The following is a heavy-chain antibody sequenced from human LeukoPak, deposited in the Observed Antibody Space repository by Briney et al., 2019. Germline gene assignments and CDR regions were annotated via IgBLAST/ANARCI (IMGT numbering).Heavy chain of an antibody. CDR3: ARDGEVGAKGYIGY. CDR1: GFTFGDYA. V-gene: IGHV3-49*04. Sequence: PGGSLRLSCTASGFTFGDYAMSWVRQAPGKGLEWVGFIRSKAYGGTTEYAASVKGRFTISRDDSKSIAYLQMNSLRAEDTAVYYCARDGEVGAKGYIGYWGQGTLVTVSS. CDR2: IRSKAYGGTT. D-gene: IGHD1-26*01. J-gene: IGHJ4*02.